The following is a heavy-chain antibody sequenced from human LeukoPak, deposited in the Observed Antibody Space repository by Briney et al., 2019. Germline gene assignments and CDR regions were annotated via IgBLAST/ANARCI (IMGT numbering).Heavy chain of an antibody. CDR2: IKSGGNT. J-gene: IGHJ4*02. D-gene: IGHD3-22*01. CDR1: GYSFTSYW. CDR3: VYRSFSSGYYNEY. V-gene: IGHV3-53*01. Sequence: GESLKISCQASGYSFTSYWIGWARQPPGKGLEWVSVIKSGGNTYYADSVKGRFTISRDNYKNTLFLQMNSLRDEDTAVYYCVYRSFSSGYYNEYWGQGTLVTVSS.